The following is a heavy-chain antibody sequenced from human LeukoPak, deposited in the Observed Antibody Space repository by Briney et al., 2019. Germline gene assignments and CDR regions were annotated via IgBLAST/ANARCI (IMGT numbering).Heavy chain of an antibody. Sequence: GGSLRLSCAASGFTFAMSWVRQAPGKGLEWVSTISGSGAYTYYADSVKGRFTISRDNSKNTLYLQMNSLRAEDTAVYYCAKYLASGSYYKLPHWGQGTLVTVSS. CDR2: ISGSGAYT. D-gene: IGHD3-10*01. V-gene: IGHV3-23*01. CDR1: GFTFA. CDR3: AKYLASGSYYKLPH. J-gene: IGHJ1*01.